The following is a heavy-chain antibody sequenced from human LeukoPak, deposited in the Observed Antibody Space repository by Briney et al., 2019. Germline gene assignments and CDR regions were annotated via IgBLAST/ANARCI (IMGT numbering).Heavy chain of an antibody. CDR1: GFTFSSYA. D-gene: IGHD6-13*01. CDR3: AKLRSGGAAAGYY. Sequence: GGSLRLSCAASGFTFSSYAMSRVRQAPGKGLEWVSVISGSGGSTYYADSVKGRFTISRDDSKNTLYLQMNSLRAEDTAVYYCAKLRSGGAAAGYYWGQGTLVTVSS. CDR2: ISGSGGST. J-gene: IGHJ4*02. V-gene: IGHV3-23*01.